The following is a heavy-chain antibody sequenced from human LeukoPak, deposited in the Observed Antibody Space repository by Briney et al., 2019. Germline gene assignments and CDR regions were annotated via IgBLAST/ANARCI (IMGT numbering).Heavy chain of an antibody. Sequence: GGSLRVCCAASGFTFSSYWMSWVRQAPGKGLEWVANIKQDGSEKYYVDSVKGRFTISRDNAKNSLYLQLNSLRAEDTAVYYCAKDTLAFGVITNSRFDYWGQGTQVTVSS. D-gene: IGHD3-3*01. CDR2: IKQDGSEK. CDR3: AKDTLAFGVITNSRFDY. CDR1: GFTFSSYW. J-gene: IGHJ4*02. V-gene: IGHV3-7*01.